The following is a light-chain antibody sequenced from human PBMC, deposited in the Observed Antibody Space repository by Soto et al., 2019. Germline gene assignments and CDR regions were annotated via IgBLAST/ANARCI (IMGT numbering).Light chain of an antibody. V-gene: IGKV1-5*03. CDR3: QQYSSYST. J-gene: IGKJ2*01. CDR1: QSISSW. Sequence: DIQMTQSPSTLSASVGDRVTITCRASQSISSWLAWYQQKPGKAPKLLIYKASTLESGVTSRFSGSGSGTEFPLTISSLQPDDLATYYCQQYSSYSTFGQGTKLEIK. CDR2: KAS.